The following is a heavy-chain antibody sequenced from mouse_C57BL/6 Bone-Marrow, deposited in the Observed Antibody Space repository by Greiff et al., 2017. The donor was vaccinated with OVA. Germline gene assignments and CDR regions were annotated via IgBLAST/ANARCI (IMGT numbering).Heavy chain of an antibody. Sequence: EVQLVESGGGLVQPKGSLKLSCAASGFSFNTYAMNWVRQAPGKGLEWVARIRSKSNNYATYSADSVKDRFTISRDDSESMLYLQMNNLKTEDTAMYYCGRQDYGSSYYAMDYWGQGTSVTVSS. CDR3: GRQDYGSSYYAMDY. D-gene: IGHD1-1*01. V-gene: IGHV10-1*01. J-gene: IGHJ4*01. CDR1: GFSFNTYA. CDR2: IRSKSNNYAT.